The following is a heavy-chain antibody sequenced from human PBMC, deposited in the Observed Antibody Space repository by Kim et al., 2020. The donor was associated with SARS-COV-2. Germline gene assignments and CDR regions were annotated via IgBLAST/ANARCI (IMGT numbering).Heavy chain of an antibody. CDR2: ISYDGSNK. V-gene: IGHV3-30*04. J-gene: IGHJ1*01. CDR3: ARDLGIAAAQPPADEYFQH. CDR1: GFTFSSYA. D-gene: IGHD6-13*01. Sequence: GGSLRLSCAASGFTFSSYAMHWVRQAPGKGLEWVAVISYDGSNKYYADSVKGRFTISRDNSKNTLYLQMNSLRAEDTAVYYCARDLGIAAAQPPADEYFQHWGQGTLVTVSS.